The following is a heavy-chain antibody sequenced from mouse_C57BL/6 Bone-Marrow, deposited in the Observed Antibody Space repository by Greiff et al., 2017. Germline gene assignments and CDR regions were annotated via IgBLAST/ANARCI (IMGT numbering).Heavy chain of an antibody. CDR3: ARSGPLGRSFDD. CDR1: GYTFTSYW. J-gene: IGHJ2*01. CDR2: IYPTSGRT. Sequence: QVQLQQPGAELVKPGASVKMSCKASGYTFTSYWITWVKQRPGPGLEWIGDIYPTSGRTNYNEKFKSKAILTVDTSSNTAYRQLSSLTSEDSAVFYCARSGPLGRSFDDWGQGTTLTVSS. D-gene: IGHD4-1*01. V-gene: IGHV1-55*01.